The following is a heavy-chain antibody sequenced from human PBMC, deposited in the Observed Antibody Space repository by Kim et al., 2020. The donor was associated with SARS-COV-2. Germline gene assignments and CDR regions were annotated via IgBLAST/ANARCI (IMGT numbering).Heavy chain of an antibody. V-gene: IGHV4-34*01. CDR2: INHSGST. D-gene: IGHD6-19*01. CDR3: ARAPSSGWYGY. J-gene: IGHJ4*02. Sequence: SETLSLTCAVYGGSFSGYYWSWIRQPPGKGLEWIGEINHSGSTNYNPSLKSRVTISVDTSKNQFSLKLSSVTAADTAVYYCARAPSSGWYGYWGQGTLVTVSS. CDR1: GGSFSGYY.